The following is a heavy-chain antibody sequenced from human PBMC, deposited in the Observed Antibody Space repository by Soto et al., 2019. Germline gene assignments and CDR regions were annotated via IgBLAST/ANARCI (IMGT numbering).Heavy chain of an antibody. CDR2: IIPIFGTA. V-gene: IGHV1-69*13. CDR1: GGTFSSYA. J-gene: IGHJ5*02. Sequence: ASVKVSCKASGGTFSSYAISWVRQAPGQGLEWMGGIIPIFGTANYAQKFQGRVTITADESTSTAYMELSSLRSEDTAVYYCARRGAVAGHNWFDPWGQGTLVTVSS. CDR3: ARRGAVAGHNWFDP. D-gene: IGHD6-19*01.